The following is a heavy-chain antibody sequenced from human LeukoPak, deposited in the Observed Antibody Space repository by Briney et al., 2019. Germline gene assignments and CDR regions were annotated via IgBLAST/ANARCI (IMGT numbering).Heavy chain of an antibody. CDR3: AKVERLVAVAIDY. V-gene: IGHV3-23*01. Sequence: GGSLRLSCAASGFTFSSYAMSWVRQAAGKGLGWVSAISGSGGSTYYADSVKGRFTISRDNSKNTLYLQMNSLRAEDTAVYYCAKVERLVAVAIDYWGQGTLVTVSS. CDR1: GFTFSSYA. J-gene: IGHJ4*02. CDR2: ISGSGGST. D-gene: IGHD6-19*01.